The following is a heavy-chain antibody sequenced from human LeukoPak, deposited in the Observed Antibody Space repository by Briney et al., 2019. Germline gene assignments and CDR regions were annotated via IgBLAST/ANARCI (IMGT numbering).Heavy chain of an antibody. CDR1: GGSISSSSYY. D-gene: IGHD3-10*01. J-gene: IGHJ4*02. CDR3: ARGAQYYYGSGSYYSY. Sequence: SETLSLTCTVSGGSISSSSYYWGWIRQPPGKGLEWIGEINHSGSTNYNPSLKSRVTISVDTSKNQFSLKLSSVTAADTAVYYCARGAQYYYGSGSYYSYWGQGTLVTVSS. CDR2: INHSGST. V-gene: IGHV4-39*07.